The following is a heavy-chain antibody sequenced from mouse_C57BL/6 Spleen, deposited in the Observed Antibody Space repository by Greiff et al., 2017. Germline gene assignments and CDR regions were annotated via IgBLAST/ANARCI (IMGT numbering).Heavy chain of an antibody. CDR1: GFTFSSYG. CDR3: SSRDYARWYFDV. V-gene: IGHV5-6*01. D-gene: IGHD2-4*01. CDR2: ISSGGSYT. Sequence: EVQLVESGGDLVKPGGSLKLSCAASGFTFSSYGMSWVRQTPDKRLEWVATISSGGSYTYYPDSVKGRFTISRVNAKNTLYLQMSSLKSEDTAMYYCSSRDYARWYFDVWGTGTTVTFSS. J-gene: IGHJ1*03.